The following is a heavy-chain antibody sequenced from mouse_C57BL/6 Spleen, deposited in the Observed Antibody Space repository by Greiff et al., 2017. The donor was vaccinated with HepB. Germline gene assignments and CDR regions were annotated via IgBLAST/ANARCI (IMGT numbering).Heavy chain of an antibody. V-gene: IGHV2-6*01. D-gene: IGHD2-4*01. Sequence: VMLVESGPGLVAPSQSLSITCTVSGFSLTSYGVDWVRQSPGKGLEWLGVIWGVGSTNYNSALKSRLSISKDKSKSQVFLKMNSLQTDDTAMYYCASGRDYDGFAYWGQGTLVTVSA. CDR2: IWGVGST. J-gene: IGHJ3*01. CDR3: ASGRDYDGFAY. CDR1: GFSLTSYG.